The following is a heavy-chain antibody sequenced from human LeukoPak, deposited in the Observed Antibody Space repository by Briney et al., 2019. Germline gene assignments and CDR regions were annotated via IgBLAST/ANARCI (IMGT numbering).Heavy chain of an antibody. CDR2: IIPIFGTA. Sequence: ASVKVSCKASGGTFSSYAISWVRQAPGQGLEWMGGIIPIFGTANYAQKFQGRVTITADESTSTAYMELSSLRSEDTAVYYCARDRDPGYDFWSGYSQTYYMDVWGKGTTVTVSS. CDR1: GGTFSSYA. D-gene: IGHD3-3*01. V-gene: IGHV1-69*13. J-gene: IGHJ6*03. CDR3: ARDRDPGYDFWSGYSQTYYMDV.